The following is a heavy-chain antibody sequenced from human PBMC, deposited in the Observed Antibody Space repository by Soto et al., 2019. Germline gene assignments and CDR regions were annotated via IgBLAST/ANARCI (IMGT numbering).Heavy chain of an antibody. Sequence: GGSLRLSCVGSGFTFSSFEMNWVRQTPGKGLEWLSYIGRSGETIYYADSVKGRFTISRDNAKSSLFLQMNGLRNDDAGIHYCARDSRGGAARRPTFYYWGRGTLVTVS. D-gene: IGHD6-6*01. CDR2: IGRSGETI. J-gene: IGHJ4*02. V-gene: IGHV3-48*03. CDR1: GFTFSSFE. CDR3: ARDSRGGAARRPTFYY.